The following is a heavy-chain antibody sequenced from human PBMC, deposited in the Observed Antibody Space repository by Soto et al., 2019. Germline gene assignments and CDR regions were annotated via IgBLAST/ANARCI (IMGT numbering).Heavy chain of an antibody. J-gene: IGHJ4*02. Sequence: QVQLVESGGGVVQPGRSLRLSCAASGFTFSSYGMHWVRQAPGKGLEWVAVISYDGSNKYYADSVKGRFTISRDNSKNTLYLQMNSLRAEDTAVYYCAKGRPVYIVATSSFYGYWGQGTLVTVSS. V-gene: IGHV3-30*18. CDR2: ISYDGSNK. CDR1: GFTFSSYG. CDR3: AKGRPVYIVATSSFYGY. D-gene: IGHD5-12*01.